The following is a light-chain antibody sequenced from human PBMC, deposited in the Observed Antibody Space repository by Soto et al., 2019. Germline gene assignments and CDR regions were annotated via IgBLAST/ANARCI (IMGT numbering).Light chain of an antibody. J-gene: IGKJ1*01. CDR1: QSISRW. V-gene: IGKV1-5*01. CDR3: QQHQSYWS. CDR2: DAS. Sequence: DIQITQSPSSLSASVGDRVTITCRASQSISRWLAWYQQKPGKAPRLLIHDASSLQSGVPSRFSGSGSGTEFTLTISSLQPDDFATYYCQQHQSYWSFGQGTKVDIK.